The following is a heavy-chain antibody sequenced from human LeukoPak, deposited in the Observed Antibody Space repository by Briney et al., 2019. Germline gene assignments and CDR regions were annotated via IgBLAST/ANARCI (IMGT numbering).Heavy chain of an antibody. Sequence: SETLSLTCTVSGGSISSYYWSWIRQPAGKGLEWIGRIYTSGSTNYNPSLKSRVTMSVDTSKNQFSRKLSSVTAADTAVYYCAREVGAVAQGWFDPWGQGTLVTVSS. V-gene: IGHV4-4*07. CDR1: GGSISSYY. J-gene: IGHJ5*02. CDR3: AREVGAVAQGWFDP. CDR2: IYTSGST. D-gene: IGHD6-19*01.